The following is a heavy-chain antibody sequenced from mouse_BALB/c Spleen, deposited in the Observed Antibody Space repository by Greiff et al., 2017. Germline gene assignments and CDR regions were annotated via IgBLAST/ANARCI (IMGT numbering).Heavy chain of an antibody. CDR1: GFTFSDYG. V-gene: IGHV5-15*02. Sequence: EVQGVESGGGLVQPGGSRKLSCAASGFTFSDYGMAWVRQAPGKGPEWVAFISNLAYSIYYADTVTGRFTISRENAKNTLYLEMSSLRSEDTAMYYCARGYGNYVGYFDYWGQGTTLTVSS. J-gene: IGHJ2*01. CDR2: ISNLAYSI. CDR3: ARGYGNYVGYFDY. D-gene: IGHD2-1*01.